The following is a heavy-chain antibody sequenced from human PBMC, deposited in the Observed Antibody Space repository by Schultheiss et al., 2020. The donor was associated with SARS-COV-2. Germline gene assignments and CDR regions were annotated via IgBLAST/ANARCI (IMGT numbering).Heavy chain of an antibody. CDR1: GYTFTSYG. Sequence: ASVKVSCKASGYTFTSYGISWVRQAPGQGLEWMGWISAYNGNTNYAQKLQGRVTMTTDTSTSTAYMELRSLRSDDTAVYYCARDFAWVPYYDFWSGGDVFDYWGQGTLVTVSS. CDR3: ARDFAWVPYYDFWSGGDVFDY. V-gene: IGHV1-18*01. D-gene: IGHD3-3*01. J-gene: IGHJ4*02. CDR2: ISAYNGNT.